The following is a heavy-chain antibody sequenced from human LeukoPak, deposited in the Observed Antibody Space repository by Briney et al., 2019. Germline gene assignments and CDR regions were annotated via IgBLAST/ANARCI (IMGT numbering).Heavy chain of an antibody. J-gene: IGHJ3*02. D-gene: IGHD2-21*02. Sequence: SETLSLTCTVSGGSISSYYWSWIRQPPGKGLEWLGYIYYSGSTNYNPSLKSRVTISVDTSKNQFSLKLSSVTAADTAVYYCARDDGAYCGGDCYGAFDIWGQGTMVTVSS. CDR3: ARDDGAYCGGDCYGAFDI. V-gene: IGHV4-59*01. CDR2: IYYSGST. CDR1: GGSISSYY.